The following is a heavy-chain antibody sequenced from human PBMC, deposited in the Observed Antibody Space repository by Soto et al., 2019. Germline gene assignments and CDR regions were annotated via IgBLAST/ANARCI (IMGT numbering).Heavy chain of an antibody. CDR2: IKQDGSEK. J-gene: IGHJ4*02. CDR1: GFTFSSYW. V-gene: IGHV3-7*01. D-gene: IGHD3-3*01. Sequence: EVQLVESGGGLVQPGGSLRLSCAASGFTFSSYWMSWVRQAPGKGLEWVANIKQDGSEKYYVDSVKGRFTISRDNAKNSRYLQMNSLRAEDTAVYYCARDRGIFGGVTLYFGYWGQGTLVTVSS. CDR3: ARDRGIFGGVTLYFGY.